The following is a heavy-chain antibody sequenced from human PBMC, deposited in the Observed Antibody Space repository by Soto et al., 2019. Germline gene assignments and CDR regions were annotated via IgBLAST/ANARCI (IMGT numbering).Heavy chain of an antibody. CDR2: IYYSGST. Sequence: QVQLQESGPGLVKPSETLSLTCTVSGGSISSYYWSWIRQPPGKGLEWIGYIYYSGSTNYNPSLKIRVTISVDTSKNQFSLKLSSVTAADTAVYYCARAPVLRFLEWLSHDYCYYMAVWGKGTTFTVSS. D-gene: IGHD3-3*01. J-gene: IGHJ6*03. CDR1: GGSISSYY. V-gene: IGHV4-59*01. CDR3: ARAPVLRFLEWLSHDYCYYMAV.